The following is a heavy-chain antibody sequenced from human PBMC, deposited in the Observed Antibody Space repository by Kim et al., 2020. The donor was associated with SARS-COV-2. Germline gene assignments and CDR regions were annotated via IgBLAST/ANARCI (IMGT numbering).Heavy chain of an antibody. J-gene: IGHJ6*02. CDR3: AREKGVLLWFGDRSRIGMDV. Sequence: ASVKVSCKASGYTFTSYGISWVRQAPGQGLEWMGWISAYNGNANYAQKLQGRVTMTTDTSTSTAYMELRSLRSDDTAVYYCAREKGVLLWFGDRSRIGMDVWGQGTTVTVSS. D-gene: IGHD3-10*01. V-gene: IGHV1-18*04. CDR2: ISAYNGNA. CDR1: GYTFTSYG.